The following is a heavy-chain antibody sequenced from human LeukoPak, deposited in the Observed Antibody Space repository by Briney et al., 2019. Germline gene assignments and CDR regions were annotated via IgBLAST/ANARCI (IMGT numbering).Heavy chain of an antibody. Sequence: SGGSLRLSCAASGFTFNSYAMIWVRQAPGKGLESISSISTTGDRTYYADSVKGRFAISRDNSKNTLYLQMNSLRAEDTAVYYCAKILERELQYYYYGVDVWGQGTSVTVSS. CDR3: AKILERELQYYYYGVDV. D-gene: IGHD5-24*01. CDR1: GFTFNSYA. V-gene: IGHV3-23*01. CDR2: ISTTGDRT. J-gene: IGHJ6*02.